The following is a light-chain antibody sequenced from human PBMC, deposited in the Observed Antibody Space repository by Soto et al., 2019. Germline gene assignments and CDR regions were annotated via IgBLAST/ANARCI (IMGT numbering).Light chain of an antibody. J-gene: IGKJ1*01. Sequence: DVQMTQSPSTLSASVGDRVTITCRASQSISNWLAWYQQKPGKAPKVLIYRASSLESGVPSRFSGSGSGTEFTLTISRLQPDDSATYYCQQYQLYNTYSWTFGQGTKVEIK. CDR3: QQYQLYNTYSWT. CDR1: QSISNW. V-gene: IGKV1-5*03. CDR2: RAS.